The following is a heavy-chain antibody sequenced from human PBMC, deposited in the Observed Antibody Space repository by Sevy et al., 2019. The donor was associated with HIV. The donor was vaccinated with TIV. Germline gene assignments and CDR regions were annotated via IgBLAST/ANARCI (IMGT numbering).Heavy chain of an antibody. CDR3: ARDWECTGGVCYFMDV. CDR1: GFTFSSYW. V-gene: IGHV3-7*03. J-gene: IGHJ6*02. D-gene: IGHD2-8*02. CDR2: IKQDGSEK. Sequence: GESLKISCAASGFTFSSYWMSWVRQAPGKGLEWVAYIKQDGSEKYYVDSVKGRFTISRDNAKNSLYLQMNSLRAEDTAVYYCARDWECTGGVCYFMDVWVQGTTVTVSS.